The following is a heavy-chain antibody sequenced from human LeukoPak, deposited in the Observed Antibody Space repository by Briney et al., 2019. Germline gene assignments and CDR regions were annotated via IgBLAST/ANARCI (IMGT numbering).Heavy chain of an antibody. J-gene: IGHJ5*02. CDR2: MNPNSGNT. D-gene: IGHD3-10*02. CDR1: GYTFTSYD. V-gene: IGHV1-8*01. CDR3: ARVVRGTNHWFDP. Sequence: GASVKVSCKASGYTFTSYDINWVRQATGRGLEWMGWMNPNSGNTGYAQKFQGRVTITTDESTSTAYMELSSLRSEDTAVYYCARVVRGTNHWFDPWGQGTLVTVSS.